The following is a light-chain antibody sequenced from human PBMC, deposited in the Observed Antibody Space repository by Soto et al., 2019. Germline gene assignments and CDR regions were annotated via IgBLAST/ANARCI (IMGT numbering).Light chain of an antibody. Sequence: EIVLTQSPGTLSLSPGERATLSCRASQSVSSDYLAWYQQRPGQAPRLLIYGASSRATGIPDRFSGSGSGTDFTLTVSRLEPEDFAFYYCQQYGTSFRPFGQGTKVDIK. CDR3: QQYGTSFRP. CDR2: GAS. V-gene: IGKV3-20*01. CDR1: QSVSSDY. J-gene: IGKJ1*01.